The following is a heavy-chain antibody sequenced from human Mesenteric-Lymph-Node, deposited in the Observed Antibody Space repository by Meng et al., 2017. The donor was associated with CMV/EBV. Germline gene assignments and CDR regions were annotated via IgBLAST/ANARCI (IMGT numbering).Heavy chain of an antibody. J-gene: IGHJ6*02. CDR1: FTGYY. V-gene: IGHV1-2*06. CDR2: INPNSGGT. D-gene: IGHD2-2*01. CDR3: ARNRVVPAAIPPFYYGMDV. Sequence: FTGYYMHWGRQAPGQGLEWMGRINPNSGGTNYAQKFQGRVTMTRDTSISTAYMELSRLRSDDTAVYYCARNRVVPAAIPPFYYGMDVWGQGTTVTVSS.